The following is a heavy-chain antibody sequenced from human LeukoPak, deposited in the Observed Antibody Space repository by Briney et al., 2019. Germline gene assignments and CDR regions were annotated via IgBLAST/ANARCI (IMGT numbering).Heavy chain of an antibody. CDR1: GYTFTSYG. Sequence: ASVKVSCKASGYTFTSYGISWVRQAPGQGLEWMGWISAYNGNTNYAQKLQGRDTMTTDTSTSTAYMELRSLRSDDTAVYYCARDETKYYYDSSGYYYRYWGQGTLVTVSS. D-gene: IGHD3-22*01. V-gene: IGHV1-18*01. CDR2: ISAYNGNT. J-gene: IGHJ4*02. CDR3: ARDETKYYYDSSGYYYRY.